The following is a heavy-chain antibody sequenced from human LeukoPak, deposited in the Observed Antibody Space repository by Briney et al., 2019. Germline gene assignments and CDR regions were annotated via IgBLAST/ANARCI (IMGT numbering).Heavy chain of an antibody. CDR3: ARHSSSWYYFDY. D-gene: IGHD6-13*01. CDR2: SSYSGTT. V-gene: IGHV4-39*01. CDR1: DVSISSGIYY. Sequence: SETLSLTCSVSDVSISSGIYYWGWIRQSPGRGLEWIGSSSYSGTTFYTPSLKSRGTISVDTSKIQFSLKLNSLTATDTAIYYCARHSSSWYYFDYWAQGILVTVSS. J-gene: IGHJ4*02.